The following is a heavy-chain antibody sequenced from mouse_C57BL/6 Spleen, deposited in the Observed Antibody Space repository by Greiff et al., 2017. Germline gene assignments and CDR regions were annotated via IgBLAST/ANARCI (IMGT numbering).Heavy chain of an antibody. Sequence: EVQLQESGPGLVKPGASVKIPCTASGYTFTDYNMDWVQQSHGKSLEWIGDINPNNGGTIYNQKLKGNATLTVDKSSSTAYMELRSLTSEDTAVYYCARATGTFLFDYWGQGTTLTVSS. J-gene: IGHJ2*01. D-gene: IGHD4-1*01. CDR1: GYTFTDYN. V-gene: IGHV1-18*01. CDR3: ARATGTFLFDY. CDR2: INPNNGGT.